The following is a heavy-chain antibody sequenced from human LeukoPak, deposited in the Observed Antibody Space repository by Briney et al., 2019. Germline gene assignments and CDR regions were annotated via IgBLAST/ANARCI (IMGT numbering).Heavy chain of an antibody. CDR3: ARAPLPYGGNSGFDY. D-gene: IGHD4-23*01. V-gene: IGHV4-31*03. CDR1: GGSISSGGYY. J-gene: IGHJ4*02. Sequence: SETLSHTCTVSGGSISSGGYYWPWLRQHPGKGLEWIGYIFRTGSTYYNPYLNSRVAISLDTSKNHFSLNLTSVTAADTAVYYCARAPLPYGGNSGFDYWGQGTLVTVSS. CDR2: IFRTGST.